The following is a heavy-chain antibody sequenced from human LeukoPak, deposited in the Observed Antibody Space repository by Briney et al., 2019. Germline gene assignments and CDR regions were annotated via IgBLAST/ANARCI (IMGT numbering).Heavy chain of an antibody. CDR3: ARDRDWAFDY. CDR1: GFTFSSYS. CDR2: ITTSSSSI. Sequence: GGSLRLSCAASGFTFSSYSMNWVRQAPGRGLEWLSYITTSSSSIYYADSVKGRFTISRDNAKNSLYLQMNSLRAEDTAVYYCARDRDWAFDYWGQGTLVTVSS. J-gene: IGHJ4*02. V-gene: IGHV3-48*01. D-gene: IGHD3/OR15-3a*01.